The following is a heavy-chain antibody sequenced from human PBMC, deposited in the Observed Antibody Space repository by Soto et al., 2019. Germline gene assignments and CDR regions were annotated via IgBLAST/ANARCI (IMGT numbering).Heavy chain of an antibody. J-gene: IGHJ3*01. CDR2: ISAGGANT. CDR3: AKERYCSATSCYGGFDF. CDR1: GFDFRSYA. Sequence: GGSLRLSCAASGFDFRSYAMSWVRLAPGRGLEWVSTISAGGANTQVAETLRGRFTVVRDNSKDTLHLQMNTLRADDTAIYWCAKERYCSATSCYGGFDFWGQGTVVTVSS. V-gene: IGHV3-23*01. D-gene: IGHD2-2*01.